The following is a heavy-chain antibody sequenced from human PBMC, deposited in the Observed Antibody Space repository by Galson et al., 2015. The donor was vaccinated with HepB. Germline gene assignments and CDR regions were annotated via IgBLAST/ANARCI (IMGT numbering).Heavy chain of an antibody. D-gene: IGHD3-22*01. J-gene: IGHJ6*02. CDR3: ARDHRRVHGTYYYDSSGYYYSNYYYYGMDV. CDR1: GFTFSSYW. V-gene: IGHV3-7*03. CDR2: IKQDGSEK. Sequence: SLRLSCAASGFTFSSYWMSWVRQAPGKGLEWVANIKQDGSEKYYVDSVKGRFTISRDNAKNSLYLQMNSLRAEDTAVYYCARDHRRVHGTYYYDSSGYYYSNYYYYGMDVWGQGTTVTVSS.